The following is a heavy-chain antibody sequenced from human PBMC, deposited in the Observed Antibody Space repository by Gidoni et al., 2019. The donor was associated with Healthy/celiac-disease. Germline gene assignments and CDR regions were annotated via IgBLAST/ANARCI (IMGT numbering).Heavy chain of an antibody. Sequence: QVQLVESGGGVVQPGRSLRLSCAASGFTFSGYGMHWVRQATGKGLEWVAVISYDGSNKYYADSVKGRFTISRDNSKNTLYLQMNSLRAEDTAVYYCAKENSSGWYKRIDYWGQGTLVTVSS. CDR2: ISYDGSNK. CDR3: AKENSSGWYKRIDY. CDR1: GFTFSGYG. V-gene: IGHV3-30*18. D-gene: IGHD6-19*01. J-gene: IGHJ4*02.